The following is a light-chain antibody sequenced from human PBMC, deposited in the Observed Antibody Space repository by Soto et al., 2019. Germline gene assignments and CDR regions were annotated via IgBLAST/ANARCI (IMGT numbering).Light chain of an antibody. CDR2: DVS. J-gene: IGLJ2*01. CDR3: TSYTSSSTLVV. V-gene: IGLV2-14*03. CDR1: SSDVGGHNY. Sequence: QSALTQPASVSASPGQSITISCAGTSSDVGGHNYVSWYQQHPGKAPKLMISDVSNRPSGVSNRFSGSKSGNTASLTISGLQAEDEAVYYCTSYTSSSTLVVFGGGTKLTVL.